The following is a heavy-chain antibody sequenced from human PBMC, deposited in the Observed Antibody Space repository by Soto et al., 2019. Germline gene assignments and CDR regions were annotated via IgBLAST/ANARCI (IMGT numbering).Heavy chain of an antibody. CDR3: ARARSVIVVVIRDAFDI. Sequence: ASVKVSCKASGYTFTSYYMHWVLQAPVQVLEWMGIINPSGGSTSYAQKFQGRVTMTRDTSTSTVYMELSSLRSEDTAVYYCARARSVIVVVIRDAFDIWGQGTMVTVS. J-gene: IGHJ3*02. CDR1: GYTFTSYY. D-gene: IGHD3-22*01. CDR2: INPSGGST. V-gene: IGHV1-46*01.